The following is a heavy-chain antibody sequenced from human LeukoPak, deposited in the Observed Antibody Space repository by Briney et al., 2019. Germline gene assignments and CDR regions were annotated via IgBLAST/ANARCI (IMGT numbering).Heavy chain of an antibody. J-gene: IGHJ5*02. CDR3: ARGVVVVAATRYNWFDP. Sequence: ASVKVSCKASGYTFNEYYIHWVRQAPGQGLEWMGWINPNSGGTNYAQKFQGRVTMTRDTSISTAYMELSRLRSDDTAVYYCARGVVVVAATRYNWFDPWGQGTLVTVSS. CDR1: GYTFNEYY. D-gene: IGHD2-15*01. V-gene: IGHV1-2*02. CDR2: INPNSGGT.